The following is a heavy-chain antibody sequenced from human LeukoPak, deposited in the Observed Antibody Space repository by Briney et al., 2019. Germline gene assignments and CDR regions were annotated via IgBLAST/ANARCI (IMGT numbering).Heavy chain of an antibody. CDR1: GFTFSSYG. V-gene: IGHV3-33*08. Sequence: LAGRSLRLSCAASGFTFSSYGMHWVRQAPGKGLEWVAVIWYDGSNKYYADSVKGRFTISRDNSKNTLYLQMNSLRAEDTAVYYCARDGDYYDSSGYRIPFDYWGQGTLVTVSS. CDR3: ARDGDYYDSSGYRIPFDY. D-gene: IGHD3-22*01. CDR2: IWYDGSNK. J-gene: IGHJ4*02.